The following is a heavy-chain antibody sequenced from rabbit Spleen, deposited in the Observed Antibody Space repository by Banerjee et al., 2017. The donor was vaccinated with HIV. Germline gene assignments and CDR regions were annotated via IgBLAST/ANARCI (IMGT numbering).Heavy chain of an antibody. J-gene: IGHJ4*01. CDR3: ARDLVGVIGWNFNL. V-gene: IGHV1S40*01. Sequence: QSLEESGGDLVKPGASLTLTCTASGFSFSYNYWICWVRQAPGKGLELIACIDAGSSGRTYYSSWVSGRFTISRTSSTTVTLRMTSLTAADRATYFCARDLVGVIGWNFNLWGPGTLVTVS. CDR2: IDAGSSGRT. CDR1: GFSFSYNYW. D-gene: IGHD1-1*01.